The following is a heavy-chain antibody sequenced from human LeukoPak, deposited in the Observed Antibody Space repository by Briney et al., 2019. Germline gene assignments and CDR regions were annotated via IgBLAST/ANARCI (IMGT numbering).Heavy chain of an antibody. D-gene: IGHD3-10*01. J-gene: IGHJ4*02. CDR3: ASGVVFPHY. CDR2: ISYDGSNK. Sequence: HPGGSLRLSCAASGFTFSSYTMHWVRQAPGKGLEWVAVISYDGSNKYYADSVKGRFTISRDNSKNTLYLQMNSLRAEDTAVYYCASGVVFPHYWGQGTLVTVSS. CDR1: GFTFSSYT. V-gene: IGHV3-30*01.